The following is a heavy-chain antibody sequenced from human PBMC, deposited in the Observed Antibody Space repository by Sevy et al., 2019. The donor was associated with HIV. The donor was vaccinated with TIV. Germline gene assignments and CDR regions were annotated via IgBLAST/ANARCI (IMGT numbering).Heavy chain of an antibody. CDR2: INSGSTII. CDR3: ARDGGYSDYGMDL. J-gene: IGHJ6*02. Sequence: GGSLRLSCVASGFTFSSYNFNWVRQAPDKGLELISFINSGSTIISHADSVKGRFTISRDSVKKSVYLQMNSLRVEDTAVYYCARDGGYSDYGMDLWGQGTTVTVSS. D-gene: IGHD2-15*01. CDR1: GFTFSSYN. V-gene: IGHV3-48*01.